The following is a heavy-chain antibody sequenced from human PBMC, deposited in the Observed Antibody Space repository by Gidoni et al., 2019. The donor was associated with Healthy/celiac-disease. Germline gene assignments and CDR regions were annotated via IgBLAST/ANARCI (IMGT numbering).Heavy chain of an antibody. CDR3: ARTGYSSSWGFQH. Sequence: QVQLQQWGAGLLKPSETLSLTCAVYGGSFSGYYWSWIRQPPGKGLEWIGEINHSGSTNYNPSLKSRVTISVDTSKNQFSLKLSSVTAADTAVYYCARTGYSSSWGFQHWGQGTLVTVSS. D-gene: IGHD6-13*01. J-gene: IGHJ1*01. CDR2: INHSGST. V-gene: IGHV4-34*01. CDR1: GGSFSGYY.